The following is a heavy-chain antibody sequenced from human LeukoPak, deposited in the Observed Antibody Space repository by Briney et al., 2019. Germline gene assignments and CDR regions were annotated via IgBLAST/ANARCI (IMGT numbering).Heavy chain of an antibody. J-gene: IGHJ4*02. CDR1: GFTFSSYW. Sequence: GGSLRLSCAASGFTFSSYWMSWVRQAPGKGLEWVANIKQDGSEKYYVDSVKGRFTISRDNAKNSLYLQMNSLRAEDTAVYYCARDPPFSAGSFDYWGQGTLVTVSS. CDR3: ARDPPFSAGSFDY. V-gene: IGHV3-7*01. D-gene: IGHD2/OR15-2a*01. CDR2: IKQDGSEK.